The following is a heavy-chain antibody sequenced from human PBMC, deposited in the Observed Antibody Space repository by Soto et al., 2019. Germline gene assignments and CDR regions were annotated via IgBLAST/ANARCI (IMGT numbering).Heavy chain of an antibody. Sequence: QVQLVQSGAEVKKPGSSVKVSCKASGGTFSSYAISWVRQAPGQRIEWMGGIIPIFGTANYGHKFQGSVTITANESTSEAYMELSSLRTEDTAVQYCERGSRTASRILDVVIGYNYFSPWGQGTLLIVAS. CDR2: IIPIFGTA. CDR1: GGTFSSYA. CDR3: ERGSRTASRILDVVIGYNYFSP. J-gene: IGHJ5*02. V-gene: IGHV1-69*01. D-gene: IGHD3-3*02.